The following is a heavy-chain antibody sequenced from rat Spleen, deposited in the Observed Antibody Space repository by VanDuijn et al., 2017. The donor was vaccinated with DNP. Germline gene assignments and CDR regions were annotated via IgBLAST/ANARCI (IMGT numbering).Heavy chain of an antibody. Sequence: QVQLKESGPGLVQPSETLSLTCTVSGFSVTTYSVSWVRQPSGRGPEWMGRMWNDGDTAYNSVLKSRLSISRDTSKNQVFVKMNSLKTDDTGTYYCTRDQDYYYDGGYYPTMDAWGQGTSVTVSS. CDR3: TRDQDYYYDGGYYPTMDA. V-gene: IGHV2-63*01. CDR2: MWNDGDT. D-gene: IGHD1-12*02. J-gene: IGHJ4*01. CDR1: GFSVTTYS.